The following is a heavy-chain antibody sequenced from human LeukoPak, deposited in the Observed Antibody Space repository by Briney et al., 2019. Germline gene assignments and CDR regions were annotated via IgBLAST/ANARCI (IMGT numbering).Heavy chain of an antibody. V-gene: IGHV3-30*14. CDR2: ISYDGSNK. J-gene: IGHJ4*02. CDR1: GFTFSSYA. Sequence: PGGSLRLSCAASGFTFSSYAMHWVRQAPGKGLEWVAVISYDGSNKYYADSVKGRFTISRDNSKNTLYLQMNSLRAEDTAVYYCARAGSPLWGQGTLVTVSS. CDR3: ARAGSPL. D-gene: IGHD6-25*01.